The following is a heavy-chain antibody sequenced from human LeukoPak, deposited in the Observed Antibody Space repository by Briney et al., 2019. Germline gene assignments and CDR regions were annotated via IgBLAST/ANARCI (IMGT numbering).Heavy chain of an antibody. V-gene: IGHV3-74*01. Sequence: GGSLRLSCAAAGFTFRNYWMHWVRQAPGKGLVWVSRVKGDGSFTDYADSVKGRFTISRDNAKNTLYLQMYSLRAEDTAAYYCVRDGDDYNFDYWGQGSLVTVSS. CDR1: GFTFRNYW. CDR2: VKGDGSFT. D-gene: IGHD5-24*01. CDR3: VRDGDDYNFDY. J-gene: IGHJ4*02.